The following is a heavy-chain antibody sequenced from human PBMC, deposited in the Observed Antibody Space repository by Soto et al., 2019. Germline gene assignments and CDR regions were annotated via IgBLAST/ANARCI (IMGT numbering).Heavy chain of an antibody. D-gene: IGHD2-2*02. Sequence: GGSPRLSCAASGFTFSKYAMSWVRQAPGKGLEWVSGVSESGGTTYFADSVKGRFTISRDNSKNTLYLQMNSLRAEDTAVYYCARDRCSSTSYYIVHYYYGKAVWSQGTTVTGSS. CDR1: GFTFSKYA. V-gene: IGHV3-23*01. J-gene: IGHJ6*02. CDR3: ARDRCSSTSYYIVHYYYGKAV. CDR2: VSESGGTT.